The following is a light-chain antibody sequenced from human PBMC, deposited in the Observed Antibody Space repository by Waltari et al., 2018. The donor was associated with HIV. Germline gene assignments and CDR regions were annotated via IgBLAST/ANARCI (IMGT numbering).Light chain of an antibody. CDR2: EDS. V-gene: IGLV3-21*02. J-gene: IGLJ2*01. CDR1: NIGSKS. Sequence: SYVLTQPPSVSVAPGQTARITCGGNNIGSKSVHWYQQRPGQAPGLVIYEDSDRPSGIPERFSGSNSGNTATLTISRVEAGDEADYYCQVWDTSSDHPGVVFGGGTKLTVL. CDR3: QVWDTSSDHPGVV.